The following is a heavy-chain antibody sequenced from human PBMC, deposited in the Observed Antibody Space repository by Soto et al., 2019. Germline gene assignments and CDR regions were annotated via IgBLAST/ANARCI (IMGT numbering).Heavy chain of an antibody. CDR3: ARYTLFMVWNAFDI. J-gene: IGHJ3*02. CDR1: CGSFSGYY. D-gene: IGHD3-10*01. V-gene: IGHV4-34*01. CDR2: INHSGST. Sequence: SETLSLTCAVYCGSFSGYYWSWIRQPPGKGLEWIGEINHSGSTNYNPSLKSRVTISVDTSKNQFSLKLSSVTAADTAVYYCARYTLFMVWNAFDIWGQGTMVTVSS.